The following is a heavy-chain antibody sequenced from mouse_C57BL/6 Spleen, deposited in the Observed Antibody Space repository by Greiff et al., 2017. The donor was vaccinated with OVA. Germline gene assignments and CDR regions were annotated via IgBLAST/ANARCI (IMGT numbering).Heavy chain of an antibody. CDR1: GYAFSSYW. CDR3: AREDSNYRFDY. D-gene: IGHD2-5*01. Sequence: QVQLQQSGAELVKPGASVKISCKASGYAFSSYWMNWVKQRPGKGLEWIGQIYPGDGDTNYNGKFKGKAALTADKSSSTAYMQLSSLTSEDSAVYFCAREDSNYRFDYWGQGTTLTVSS. V-gene: IGHV1-80*01. J-gene: IGHJ2*01. CDR2: IYPGDGDT.